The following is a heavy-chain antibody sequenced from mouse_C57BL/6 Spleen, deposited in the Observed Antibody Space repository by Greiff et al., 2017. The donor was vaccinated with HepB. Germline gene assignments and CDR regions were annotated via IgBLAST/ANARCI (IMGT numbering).Heavy chain of an antibody. CDR1: GYTFTSYW. CDR3: ARAPITTVVATDY. D-gene: IGHD1-1*01. J-gene: IGHJ2*01. CDR2: IDPNSGGT. V-gene: IGHV1-72*01. Sequence: VQLQQPGAELVKPGASVKLSCKASGYTFTSYWMHWVKQRPGRGLEWIGRIDPNSGGTKYNEKFKSKATLTVDKPSSTAYMQLSSLTAEDSAVYYCARAPITTVVATDYWGQGTTLTVSS.